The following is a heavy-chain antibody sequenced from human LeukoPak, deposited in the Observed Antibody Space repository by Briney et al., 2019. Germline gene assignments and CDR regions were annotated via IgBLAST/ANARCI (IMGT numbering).Heavy chain of an antibody. CDR1: GFTFSSYE. CDR3: AREDSGWYVSDY. J-gene: IGHJ4*02. CDR2: ISSSGATK. D-gene: IGHD6-19*01. V-gene: IGHV3-48*03. Sequence: GGSLRLSYAASGFTFSSYEMNWVRQAPGKGLEWVSYISSSGATKYYADSVKGRFTISRDNAKNSLYLQMNSLRAEDTAVYYCAREDSGWYVSDYWGQGTLVTVSS.